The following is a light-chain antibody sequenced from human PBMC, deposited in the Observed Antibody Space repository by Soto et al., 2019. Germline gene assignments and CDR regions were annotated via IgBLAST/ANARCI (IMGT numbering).Light chain of an antibody. CDR1: QSVGYSSNQKNY. J-gene: IGKJ1*01. V-gene: IGKV4-1*01. CDR2: WAS. Sequence: SVMTQSPDTLAVSLVERATINCKSSQSVGYSSNQKNYLAGYQQKPGQPHKLLVYWASTREFGVPDRFSGSVSGTDFTLTISSLQPEDVAVYYCQQYYNSGTVGQGAKVEIK. CDR3: QQYYNSGT.